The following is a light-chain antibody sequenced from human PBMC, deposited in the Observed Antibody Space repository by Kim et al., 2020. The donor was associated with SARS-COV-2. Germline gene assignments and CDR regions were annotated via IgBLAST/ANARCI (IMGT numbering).Light chain of an antibody. V-gene: IGLV3-21*04. CDR1: NIGSKR. J-gene: IGLJ2*01. CDR2: YDS. Sequence: PGKTARITCGGNNIGSKRVHWYQQKPGQAPVLVIYYDSDRPSGIPERFSGSNSGNTATLTISRVEAGDEADYYCQVWDSSSDHRRVFGGGTQLTVL. CDR3: QVWDSSSDHRRV.